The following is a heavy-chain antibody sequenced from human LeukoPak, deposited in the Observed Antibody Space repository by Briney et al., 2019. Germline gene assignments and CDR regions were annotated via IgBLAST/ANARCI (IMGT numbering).Heavy chain of an antibody. CDR1: GFTFSSYA. V-gene: IGHV3-23*01. CDR2: ISGSGGST. D-gene: IGHD5-24*01. J-gene: IGHJ4*02. CDR3: AKSGEMATVFEDY. Sequence: GGSLRRSCAASGFTFSSYAMSWVRQAPGKGLEWVSGISGSGGSTYYADSVKGRFTISRDNSKNTLYLQMNSLRAEDTAVYYCAKSGEMATVFEDYWGQGTLVTVSS.